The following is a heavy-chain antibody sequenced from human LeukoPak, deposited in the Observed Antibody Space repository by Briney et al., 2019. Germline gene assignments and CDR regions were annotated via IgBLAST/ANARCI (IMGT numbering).Heavy chain of an antibody. CDR3: ARDGARSDFDY. CDR2: INPSGGST. Sequence: GASLKVSCKASGYTFSSYYIYWVRQATGQGLEWVGGINPSGGSTTYAQKFQGRVTMTRDTSTSTVYMELSSLRSEDTAVYYCARDGARSDFDYWGQGTLVTVSS. V-gene: IGHV1-46*01. J-gene: IGHJ4*02. CDR1: GYTFSSYY. D-gene: IGHD3-3*01.